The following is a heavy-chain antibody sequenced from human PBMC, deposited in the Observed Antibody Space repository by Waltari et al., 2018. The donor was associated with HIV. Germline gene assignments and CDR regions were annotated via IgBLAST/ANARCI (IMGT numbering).Heavy chain of an antibody. CDR3: AKDRGPFIAVAGT. D-gene: IGHD6-19*01. CDR1: GFTFDDYA. Sequence: EVQLVESGGGLVQSGRSLRLSCAASGFTFDDYAMHWVRQPPGKGLEWVSGISWNSGSIDYADSVKGRFTISRDNTKNSLYLQMNSVRAEDTALYYCAKDRGPFIAVAGTWGQGTLVTVSS. CDR2: ISWNSGSI. J-gene: IGHJ5*02. V-gene: IGHV3-9*01.